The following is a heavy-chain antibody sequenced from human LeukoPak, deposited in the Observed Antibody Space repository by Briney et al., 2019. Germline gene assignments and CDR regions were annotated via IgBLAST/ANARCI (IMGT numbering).Heavy chain of an antibody. Sequence: ASETLSLTCTVSGGSISSSSYYWGWIRQPPGKGLEWIGSIYYSGSTYYNPSLKSRVTISVDTSKNQFSLKLSSVTAADTAVYYCARRGYDSSGYYYSFDYWGQGTLVTVSS. V-gene: IGHV4-39*01. CDR2: IYYSGST. CDR1: GGSISSSSYY. J-gene: IGHJ4*02. D-gene: IGHD3-22*01. CDR3: ARRGYDSSGYYYSFDY.